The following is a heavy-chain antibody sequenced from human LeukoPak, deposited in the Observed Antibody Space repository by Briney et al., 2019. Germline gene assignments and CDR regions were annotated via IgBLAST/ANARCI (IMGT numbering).Heavy chain of an antibody. J-gene: IGHJ5*02. Sequence: PGRCLRLSCAVSGLTFRSYAMSWVRQPPGKVRGWVSVISENGDVTYYADSVKGRFTISRDNSKDTLYLQMNSLRAEASALYFCAKSADGAGPPGFFDPWGQGTLVTVSS. CDR3: AKSADGAGPPGFFDP. CDR2: ISENGDVT. CDR1: GLTFRSYA. V-gene: IGHV3-23*01. D-gene: IGHD3-10*01.